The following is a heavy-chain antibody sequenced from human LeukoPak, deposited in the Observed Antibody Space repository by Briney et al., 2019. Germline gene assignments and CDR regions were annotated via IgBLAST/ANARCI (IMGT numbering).Heavy chain of an antibody. CDR2: INPHTGGT. V-gene: IGHV1-2*02. CDR3: ARDLIRSGGDPTVRDY. D-gene: IGHD2-21*02. J-gene: IGHJ4*02. Sequence: ASVTVSCKTSGYPFTEHSIHWVRQAPGQGLECVGWINPHTGGTNYAQNFQGRVTMTRDTSISTAYMEPSRLRSDDTAEYYCARDLIRSGGDPTVRDYWGQGTLVTVSS. CDR1: GYPFTEHS.